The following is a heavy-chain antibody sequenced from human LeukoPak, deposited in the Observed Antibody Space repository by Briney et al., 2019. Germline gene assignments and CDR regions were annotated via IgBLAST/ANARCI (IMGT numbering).Heavy chain of an antibody. Sequence: GGSLRLFCAASGFTFTRYWMSWVRQSPGKGREWVAMIKQDGSEKYYVHSVKDRFTIPTDSAKNSMYLQMSSLRAEETALYYCASLDTDMVRSGGYWGQGTLVTVSS. V-gene: IGHV3-7*01. J-gene: IGHJ4*02. CDR1: GFTFTRYW. D-gene: IGHD5-18*01. CDR3: ASLDTDMVRSGGY. CDR2: IKQDGSEK.